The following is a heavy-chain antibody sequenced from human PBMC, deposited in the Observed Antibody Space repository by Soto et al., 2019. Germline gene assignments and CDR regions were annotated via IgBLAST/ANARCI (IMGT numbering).Heavy chain of an antibody. CDR3: ARVRYCTNGVCPEHNWFDP. CDR2: IYHSGST. D-gene: IGHD2-8*01. J-gene: IGHJ5*02. Sequence: PSETLCLTCAVSSGSISSSNGWSWVRQPPGKGLEWIGEIYHSGSTNYNPSLKSRVTISVDKSKNQFSLKLSSVTAADTAVYYCARVRYCTNGVCPEHNWFDPWGQGTLVTVSS. V-gene: IGHV4-4*02. CDR1: SGSISSSNG.